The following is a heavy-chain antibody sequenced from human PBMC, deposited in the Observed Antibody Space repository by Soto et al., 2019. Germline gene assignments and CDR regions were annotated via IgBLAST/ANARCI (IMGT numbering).Heavy chain of an antibody. D-gene: IGHD6-19*01. J-gene: IGHJ4*02. CDR2: IIPIFGTA. Sequence: SVKVSCKASGGTFSGYAIGWVRQAPGQGLEWMGGIIPIFGTANYAQKFQGRVTITADESTSTAYMELSSLRSEDTAVYYCARIREGSGWYFDYWGQGTLVTVSS. CDR1: GGTFSGYA. CDR3: ARIREGSGWYFDY. V-gene: IGHV1-69*13.